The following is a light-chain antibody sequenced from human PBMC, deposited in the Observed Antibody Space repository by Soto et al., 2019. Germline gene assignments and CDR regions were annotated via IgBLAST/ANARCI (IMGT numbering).Light chain of an antibody. Sequence: IQMTQSLSSASASVGDRFTTPCWGRQGISSWLAWYQQKPGKAPKLLIYAASSLQSGVPSRFSGSGSGTDFSLTISSLQPDDFATYYCQQTNSFPLTFGGGTKVDIK. J-gene: IGKJ4*01. CDR2: AAS. V-gene: IGKV1D-12*01. CDR1: QGISSW. CDR3: QQTNSFPLT.